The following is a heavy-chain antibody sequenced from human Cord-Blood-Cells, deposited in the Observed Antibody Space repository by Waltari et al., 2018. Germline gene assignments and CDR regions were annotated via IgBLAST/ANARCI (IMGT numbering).Heavy chain of an antibody. Sequence: DVQLVESGGGVVQPGGSLKLSCAASGLPFRGSAMPWVRQPSGKGLEWVGRIRSKANSYATAYAASVKGRFTISRDDSKNTAYLQMNSLKTEDTAVYYCRVWFGETNFDYWGQGTLVTVSS. J-gene: IGHJ4*02. CDR2: IRSKANSYAT. V-gene: IGHV3-73*02. CDR3: RVWFGETNFDY. D-gene: IGHD3-10*01. CDR1: GLPFRGSA.